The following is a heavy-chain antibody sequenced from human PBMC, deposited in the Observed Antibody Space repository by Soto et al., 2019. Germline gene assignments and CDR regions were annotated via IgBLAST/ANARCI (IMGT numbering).Heavy chain of an antibody. V-gene: IGHV4-31*03. CDR3: ARDGPHYGSGSYYLGPYGMDV. D-gene: IGHD3-10*01. CDR1: GGSISSGGYY. Sequence: SETLSLTCTVSGGSISSGGYYWSWIRQHPGKGLEWIGYIYYSGSTYYNPSLKSRVTISVDTSKNQFSLKLSSVTAAETAVYYCARDGPHYGSGSYYLGPYGMDVWGQGTTVTVSS. CDR2: IYYSGST. J-gene: IGHJ6*02.